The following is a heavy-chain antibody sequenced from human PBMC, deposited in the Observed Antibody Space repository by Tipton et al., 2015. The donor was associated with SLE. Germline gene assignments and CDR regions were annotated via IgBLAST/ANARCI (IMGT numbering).Heavy chain of an antibody. CDR3: ARGGEYGSSWYPRYYYYMDV. CDR1: GGSFSDYS. CDR2: INHSGST. J-gene: IGHJ6*03. D-gene: IGHD6-13*01. Sequence: TLSLTCVVYGGSFSDYSWSWIRQSPGKGLEWIGEINHSGSTNYNPSLKSRVTISVDTSKIQFSLKLSSVTAADTAVYYCARGGEYGSSWYPRYYYYMDVWGKGTTVTVSS. V-gene: IGHV4-34*01.